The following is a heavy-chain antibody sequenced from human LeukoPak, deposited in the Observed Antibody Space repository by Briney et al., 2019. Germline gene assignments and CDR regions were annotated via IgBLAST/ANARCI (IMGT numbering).Heavy chain of an antibody. CDR1: GYTFTSYG. Sequence: GASVKVSCKASGYTFTSYGISWVRQAPGQGLEWMGWISAYNGNTNYAQKLQGRVTMTTDTSTSTAYIELRSLRSDDTAVYYCARDGSQYQLLTYYYYYYGMDVWGQGTTVTVSS. V-gene: IGHV1-18*01. CDR3: ARDGSQYQLLTYYYYYYGMDV. J-gene: IGHJ6*02. D-gene: IGHD2-2*01. CDR2: ISAYNGNT.